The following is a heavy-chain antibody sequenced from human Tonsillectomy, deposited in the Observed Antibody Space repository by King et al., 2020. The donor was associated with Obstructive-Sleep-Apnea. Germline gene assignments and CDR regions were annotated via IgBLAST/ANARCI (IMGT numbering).Heavy chain of an antibody. CDR3: ARSRYDNGA. CDR1: GGSIIGSDW. Sequence: VQLQESGPGLVKPSGTLSLTCAVSGGSIIGSDWWTWVRQPPGKGLEWIEEIYHSGSTTYSPSLKSRVTISLDKSKNQFSLKLSSVTAADTAVYYCARSRYDNGAWGQGTLVTVSS. J-gene: IGHJ5*02. D-gene: IGHD3-22*01. CDR2: IYHSGST. V-gene: IGHV4-4*02.